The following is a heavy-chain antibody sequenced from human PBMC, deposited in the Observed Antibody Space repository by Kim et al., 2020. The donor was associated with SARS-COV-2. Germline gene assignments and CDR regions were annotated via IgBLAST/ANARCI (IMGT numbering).Heavy chain of an antibody. CDR3: ATVRCGLPGHFES. V-gene: IGHV3-23*01. CDR1: GFTFNTYA. D-gene: IGHD2-21*01. Sequence: GGSLRLSCAASGFTFNTYAMTWVRQAPGRGLEWVSLIVASGVPTYYSDSVQGRFIVSRDDSKNTLFLQMDSLRAEDTAIYYCATVRCGLPGHFESWGQGT. J-gene: IGHJ4*02. CDR2: IVASGVPT.